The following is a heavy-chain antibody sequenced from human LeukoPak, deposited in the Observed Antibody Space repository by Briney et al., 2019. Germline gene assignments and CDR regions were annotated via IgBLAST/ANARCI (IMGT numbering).Heavy chain of an antibody. CDR2: IYSGGST. D-gene: IGHD1-26*01. J-gene: IGHJ1*01. CDR3: ARVRIVGATATCEYFQH. V-gene: IGHV3-53*01. CDR1: GFTVSSNY. Sequence: GGSLRPSCAASGFTVSSNYMSWVRQAPGKGLEWVSVIYSGGSTYYADSMKGRFTISRDNSKNTLYLQMNSLRAEDTAVYYCARVRIVGATATCEYFQHWGQGTLVTVSS.